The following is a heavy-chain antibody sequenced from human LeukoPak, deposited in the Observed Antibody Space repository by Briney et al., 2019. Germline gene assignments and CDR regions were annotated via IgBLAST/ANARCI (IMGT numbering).Heavy chain of an antibody. D-gene: IGHD2-15*01. CDR3: AKSALLGYCSGGSCGYFDY. Sequence: GGSLRLSCAASGFTFSSYAMSWVRQAPGKGLEWVSAISASGGSTYYADSVKGRFTISRDNSKNTLYLQMNSLRAEDTAVYYCAKSALLGYCSGGSCGYFDYWGQGTLVTVSS. CDR2: ISASGGST. CDR1: GFTFSSYA. J-gene: IGHJ4*02. V-gene: IGHV3-23*01.